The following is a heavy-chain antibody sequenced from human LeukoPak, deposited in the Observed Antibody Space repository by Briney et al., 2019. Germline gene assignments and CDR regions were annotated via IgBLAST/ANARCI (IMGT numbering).Heavy chain of an antibody. CDR1: GFTFSSYA. V-gene: IGHV3-23*01. CDR2: ISGSGGST. D-gene: IGHD6-19*01. J-gene: IGHJ4*02. Sequence: GGSLRLSCAASGFTFSSYAMSWVRQAPGKGLEWVSAISGSGGSTYYAESVKGRFTISRDNSKNTLYLQMNSLRAEDTAVYYCAKFDREQWLKSQFDYWGQGTLVTVSS. CDR3: AKFDREQWLKSQFDY.